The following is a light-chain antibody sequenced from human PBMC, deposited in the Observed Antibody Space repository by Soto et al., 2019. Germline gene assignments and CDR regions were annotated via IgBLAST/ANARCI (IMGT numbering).Light chain of an antibody. CDR1: TGAVTSGYY. CDR2: STN. J-gene: IGLJ3*02. CDR3: LLYEGGDWV. V-gene: IGLV7-43*01. Sequence: QAVVNQVPSLTVSPGGTVTLTCASTTGAVTSGYYPNWFPHKAGQAPRPLIYSTNNRHSWTPARFSGSLLGGKAALTMSGVQPEAGAEYYCLLYEGGDWVFGGGTELTVL.